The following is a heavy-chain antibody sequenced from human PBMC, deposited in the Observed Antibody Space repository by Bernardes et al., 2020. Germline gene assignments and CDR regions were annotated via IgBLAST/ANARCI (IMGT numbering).Heavy chain of an antibody. CDR2: INSDGSST. CDR3: ARGQDIVVRRPKYYYYGMDV. J-gene: IGHJ6*04. CDR1: GFTFSSYW. V-gene: IGHV3-74*01. Sequence: GSLRLSCAASGFTFSSYWMHWVRQAPGKGLVWVSRINSDGSSTSYADSVKGRFTISRDNAKNTLYLQMNSLRAEDTAVYYCARGQDIVVRRPKYYYYGMDVWGKGTTVTVSS. D-gene: IGHD2-2*01.